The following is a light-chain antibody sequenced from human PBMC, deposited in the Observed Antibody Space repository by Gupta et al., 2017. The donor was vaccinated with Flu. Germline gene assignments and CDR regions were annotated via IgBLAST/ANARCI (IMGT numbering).Light chain of an antibody. CDR1: SSDVGGYNY. Sequence: QSALTQPASVSGSPGQSITISCNGTSSDVGGYNYVSWYQQHPGKAPKLMIYAVSNRPSGVSTRFSGSKSGNTASLTISGLQAEDEADYYCSSYTSSSNLYVFGTGTKVTVL. V-gene: IGLV2-14*01. CDR2: AVS. CDR3: SSYTSSSNLYV. J-gene: IGLJ1*01.